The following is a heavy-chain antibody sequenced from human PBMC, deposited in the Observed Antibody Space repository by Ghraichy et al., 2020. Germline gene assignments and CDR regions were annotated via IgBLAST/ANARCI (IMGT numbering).Heavy chain of an antibody. V-gene: IGHV3-23*01. CDR3: AKDLDIVVVPAATDDAFDI. CDR1: GFTFSSYA. CDR2: ISGSGGST. J-gene: IGHJ3*02. D-gene: IGHD2-2*01. Sequence: GGSLRLSCASSGFTFSSYAMSWVRQAPGKGLEWVSAISGSGGSTYYADSVKGRFTISRDNSKNTLYLQMNSLRAEDTAVYYCAKDLDIVVVPAATDDAFDIWGQGTMVTVSS.